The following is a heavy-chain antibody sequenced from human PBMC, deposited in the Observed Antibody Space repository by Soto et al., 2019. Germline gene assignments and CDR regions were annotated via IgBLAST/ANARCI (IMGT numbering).Heavy chain of an antibody. D-gene: IGHD5-12*01. J-gene: IGHJ4*02. CDR2: IIPMFGTP. Sequence: SETGSCTASGVTFHSQDMGLGSQANGQGLEWMGGIIPMFGTPHYAEKFQDRVTITADESTGTAYLELSSLTSEDTAVYYCATSEGRDGYSFDYWGPGTLVTVSS. CDR1: GVTFHSQD. CDR3: ATSEGRDGYSFDY. V-gene: IGHV1-69*13.